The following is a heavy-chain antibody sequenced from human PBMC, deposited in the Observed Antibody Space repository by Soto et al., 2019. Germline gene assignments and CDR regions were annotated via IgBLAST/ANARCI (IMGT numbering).Heavy chain of an antibody. CDR2: ISAYNGNT. J-gene: IGHJ4*02. CDR1: GYTFTSYG. D-gene: IGHD5-12*01. V-gene: IGHV1-18*04. Sequence: AASVKVSCKASGYTFTSYGISWVRQAPGQGLEWMGWISAYNGNTNYAQKLQGRVTMTTDTSTSTAYMELRSLRSDDTAVYYCAGDLVATGAFDYWGQGTLVTVSS. CDR3: AGDLVATGAFDY.